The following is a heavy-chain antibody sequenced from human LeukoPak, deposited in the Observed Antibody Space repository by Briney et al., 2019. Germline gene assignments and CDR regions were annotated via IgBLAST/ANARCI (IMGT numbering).Heavy chain of an antibody. J-gene: IGHJ5*02. CDR3: AREAGTTVGNWFDP. V-gene: IGHV4-39*02. CDR2: IYYSGST. Sequence: PSETLSLTCTVSGGSISSSSYYWGWIRQPPGKGLEWIGSIYYSGSTYYNPSLKSRVTISVDTSKNQFSLKLSSVTAADTAVYYWAREAGTTVGNWFDPWGQGTLVTVSS. CDR1: GGSISSSSYY. D-gene: IGHD4-17*01.